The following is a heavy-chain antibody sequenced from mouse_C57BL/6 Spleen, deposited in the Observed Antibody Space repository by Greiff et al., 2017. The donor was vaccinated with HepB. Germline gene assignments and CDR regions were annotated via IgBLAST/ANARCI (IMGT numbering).Heavy chain of an antibody. Sequence: QVQLQQSGPELVKPGASVKISCKASGYAFSSSWMNWVKQRPGKGLEWIGRIYPGDGDTNYNGKFKGKATLTADKSSSTAYMQLSSLTSEDSAVYFCARSTDGYYVWYFDVWGTGTTVTVSS. V-gene: IGHV1-82*01. CDR2: IYPGDGDT. J-gene: IGHJ1*03. CDR3: ARSTDGYYVWYFDV. D-gene: IGHD2-3*01. CDR1: GYAFSSSW.